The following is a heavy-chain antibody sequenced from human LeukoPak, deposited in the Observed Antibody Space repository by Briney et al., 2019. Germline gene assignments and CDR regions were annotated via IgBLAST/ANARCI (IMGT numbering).Heavy chain of an antibody. J-gene: IGHJ1*01. Sequence: SETLSLTCTVSGGSMSSYYCSWVRQPPGKGLELIGNIHHSGSTNYHSSLKSRLTMSIDTYKNLFSLNLSSVTAADTAVYYCAGWVWTVSRVEYFENWGQGTLVTVSS. D-gene: IGHD3/OR15-3a*01. V-gene: IGHV4-59*01. CDR3: AGWVWTVSRVEYFEN. CDR1: GGSMSSYY. CDR2: IHHSGST.